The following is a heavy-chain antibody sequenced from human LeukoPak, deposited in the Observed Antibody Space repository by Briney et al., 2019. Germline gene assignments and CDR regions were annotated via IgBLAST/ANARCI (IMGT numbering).Heavy chain of an antibody. Sequence: EESLKISCKGSGYSFATYWIAWVRQMPGKGLEWMGIIYPGDSETSYGPSFQGQVTISADKSISTAYLQWASLKASDTAMYYCARRKFSTGFMVTPYFDYWGQGTLVTVSS. D-gene: IGHD5-18*01. CDR1: GYSFATYW. CDR2: IYPGDSET. CDR3: ARRKFSTGFMVTPYFDY. J-gene: IGHJ4*02. V-gene: IGHV5-51*01.